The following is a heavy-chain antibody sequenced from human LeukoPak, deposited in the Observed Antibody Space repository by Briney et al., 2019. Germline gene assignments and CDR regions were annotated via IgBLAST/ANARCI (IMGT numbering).Heavy chain of an antibody. CDR1: GYSISSGYY. J-gene: IGHJ4*02. Sequence: SETLSLTCSVSGYSISSGYYWGWIRQPPGKGLEWIGSIYHSGSTYYNPSLGSRVTISVDTSKNQCSQKLTSVTAADTAVYYCARETGTAYWGQGTLVTVSS. V-gene: IGHV4-38-2*02. CDR3: ARETGTAY. D-gene: IGHD1-7*01. CDR2: IYHSGST.